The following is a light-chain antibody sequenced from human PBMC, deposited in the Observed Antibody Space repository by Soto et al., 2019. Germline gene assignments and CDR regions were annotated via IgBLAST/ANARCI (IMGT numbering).Light chain of an antibody. V-gene: IGLV1-44*01. Sequence: QSVLTQPPSASGTPGQRVTVSCSGSYSNIGSNSVSWYQQLPGTAPKLLIYSIDKRPSEVPDRFSGSKSGTSASLAIGGLQPDDAADYYCATWDDILSAWVFGGGTKLTVL. CDR1: YSNIGSNS. CDR2: SID. J-gene: IGLJ3*02. CDR3: ATWDDILSAWV.